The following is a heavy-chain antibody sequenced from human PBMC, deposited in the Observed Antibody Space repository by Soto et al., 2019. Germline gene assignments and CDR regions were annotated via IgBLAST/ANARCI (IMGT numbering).Heavy chain of an antibody. D-gene: IGHD2-8*02. Sequence: EVQLVQSGGGLVQPGGSLRLSCAASGFTLRDQYIHWVRQAPGKGLEWIGRTKNKASSYATEYAASVEGRFTISGDHSLTSVYLQPNRLKPVHTAVYYCARAASTGISWWAYWGQGALVTVS. CDR3: ARAASTGISWWAY. J-gene: IGHJ4*02. CDR2: TKNKASSYAT. V-gene: IGHV3-72*01. CDR1: GFTLRDQY.